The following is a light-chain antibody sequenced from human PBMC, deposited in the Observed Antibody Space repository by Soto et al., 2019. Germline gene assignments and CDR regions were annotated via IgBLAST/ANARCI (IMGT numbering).Light chain of an antibody. V-gene: IGLV2-11*01. Sequence: QSALTQPRSVSGSPGQSVTISCTGTSSDVGGYNYVSWYQQHPGKAPKLMIYDVSKRPSGVLDRFSVSKSGNTASLTISGLQAEDEADYYCCSYAGSYTYVFGTGTKLTVL. CDR2: DVS. CDR3: CSYAGSYTYV. J-gene: IGLJ1*01. CDR1: SSDVGGYNY.